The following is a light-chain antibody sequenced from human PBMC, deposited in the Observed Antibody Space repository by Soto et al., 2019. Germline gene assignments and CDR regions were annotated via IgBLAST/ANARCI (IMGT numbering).Light chain of an antibody. CDR3: MQALQTLFT. V-gene: IGKV2-28*01. CDR1: QSLLHSNGYNY. CDR2: LGS. J-gene: IGKJ3*01. Sequence: DIVMTQSPLSLPVTPGEPASISCRSSQSLLHSNGYNYLDWYLQKPGQSPQLLIYLGSNRASGVPDRFSGSGSGTDFTLKISRVEAEDVGVSYCMQALQTLFTFGPGTKVYI.